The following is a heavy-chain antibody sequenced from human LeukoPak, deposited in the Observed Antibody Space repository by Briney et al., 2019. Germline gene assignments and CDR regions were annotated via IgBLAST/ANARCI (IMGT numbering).Heavy chain of an antibody. Sequence: GASVKVSCKASGYTFTNYGISWVRQAPGQGLEWMGWINPYNGDTNYAQNLQGRVTMTTDTSTSTAYMELRSLRSDDTAVYYCARGKSYYFYYYMDVWGKGTTVTISS. CDR3: ARGKSYYFYYYMDV. CDR2: INPYNGDT. V-gene: IGHV1-18*01. CDR1: GYTFTNYG. J-gene: IGHJ6*03.